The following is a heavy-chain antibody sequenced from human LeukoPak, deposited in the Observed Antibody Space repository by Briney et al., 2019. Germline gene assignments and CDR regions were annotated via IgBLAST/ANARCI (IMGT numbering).Heavy chain of an antibody. CDR2: IYHSGST. CDR1: GYSISSGYY. Sequence: SETLSLTCAVSGYSISSGYYWVWIRHPPGKGLEWIGSIYHSGSTYYNPSLKSRVTISVDTSKNQFSLKLSSVTAADTAVYYCASQYYDILTGYYTGKYYFDYWGQGTLVTVSS. J-gene: IGHJ4*02. D-gene: IGHD3-9*01. V-gene: IGHV4-38-2*01. CDR3: ASQYYDILTGYYTGKYYFDY.